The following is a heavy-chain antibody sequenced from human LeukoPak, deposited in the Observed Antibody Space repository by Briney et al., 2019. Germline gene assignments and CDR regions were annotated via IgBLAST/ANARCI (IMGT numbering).Heavy chain of an antibody. CDR2: INPSGGTT. D-gene: IGHD6-6*01. V-gene: IGHV1-46*01. CDR3: ARDLSRRGLYSSSSDYYYMDV. Sequence: ASVKVSCKASGYTFTSYYMHWVRQAPGQGLEWMGIINPSGGTTSYAQKFQGRVTMTRDTSMSTVYMELSSLRSEDTAVYYCARDLSRRGLYSSSSDYYYMDVWGKGTTVTVSS. CDR1: GYTFTSYY. J-gene: IGHJ6*03.